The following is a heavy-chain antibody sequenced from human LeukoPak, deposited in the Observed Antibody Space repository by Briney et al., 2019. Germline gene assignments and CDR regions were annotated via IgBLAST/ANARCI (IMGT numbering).Heavy chain of an antibody. D-gene: IGHD6-13*01. V-gene: IGHV3-20*04. Sequence: PGGSLRLSCAASGVSIADHGMSWVRQVPGKGLEWVSGINWDGEATAYADSVKGRFTISRDNAKKSLYLEMNSLRDEDTALYYCARDLSSTWYSLAYGGQGTLVTVSS. CDR1: GVSIADHG. CDR3: ARDLSSTWYSLAY. J-gene: IGHJ4*02. CDR2: INWDGEAT.